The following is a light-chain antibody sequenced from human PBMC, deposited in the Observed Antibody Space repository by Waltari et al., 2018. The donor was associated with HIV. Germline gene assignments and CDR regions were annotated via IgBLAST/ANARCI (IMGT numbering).Light chain of an antibody. CDR2: DAS. CDR1: LTIVNY. V-gene: IGKV3-11*01. J-gene: IGKJ4*01. Sequence: EIASTQSLVDLSLSPGDRATLLCRSNLTIVNYFGWYQQKPGQGPSLRIYDASKRVTGVPVIFSVNCSETDFSLIINNVQPEDSAVYYCQQHHSWPLSFDGGTKVEI. CDR3: QQHHSWPLS.